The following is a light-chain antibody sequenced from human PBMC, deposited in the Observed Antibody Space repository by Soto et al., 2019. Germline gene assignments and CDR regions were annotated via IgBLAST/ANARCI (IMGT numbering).Light chain of an antibody. Sequence: QSALTQPASVAGSPGQSITISCSGTSSDVGSQNLVSWYQQHPGKAPKLMLYEVSERPSGVSDRFSGSKSGNTASLTISGLQAEDEADYYCSSYTTSTTYVFGSGTKVTVL. V-gene: IGLV2-14*02. CDR3: SSYTTSTTYV. CDR2: EVS. J-gene: IGLJ1*01. CDR1: SSDVGSQNL.